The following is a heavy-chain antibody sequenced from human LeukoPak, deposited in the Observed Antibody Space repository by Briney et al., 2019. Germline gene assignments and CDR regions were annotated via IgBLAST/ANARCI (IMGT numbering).Heavy chain of an antibody. Sequence: PGGSLRLSCAASGFTFSDYAMTWVRQAPGKGLEWVSVLYSDASTYYADSVKGRFIISRLSSENTLYLQMNSLRVEDTAVYYCARMNSGTYFDYWGQGTLVSVSS. D-gene: IGHD1-26*01. CDR3: ARMNSGTYFDY. J-gene: IGHJ4*02. V-gene: IGHV3-53*04. CDR1: GFTFSDYA. CDR2: LYSDAST.